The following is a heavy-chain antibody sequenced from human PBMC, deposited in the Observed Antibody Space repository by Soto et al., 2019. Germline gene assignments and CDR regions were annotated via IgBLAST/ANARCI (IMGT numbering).Heavy chain of an antibody. Sequence: GGSLRLSCAASGFTFSSYAMSWVRQAPGKGLEWVSGISGSGGRKYYADSVKGRFTISRDNSENTLYLQMNSLRAEDTAVYYCAKGYDFWSGYYTDYWGQGTLVTVSS. J-gene: IGHJ4*02. D-gene: IGHD3-3*01. CDR1: GFTFSSYA. CDR3: AKGYDFWSGYYTDY. CDR2: ISGSGGRK. V-gene: IGHV3-23*01.